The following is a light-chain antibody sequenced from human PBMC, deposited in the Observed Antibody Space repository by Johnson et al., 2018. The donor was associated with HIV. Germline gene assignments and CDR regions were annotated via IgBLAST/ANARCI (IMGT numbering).Light chain of an antibody. J-gene: IGLJ1*01. Sequence: QAVLTQPPSVSAAPGQKVTISCSGSSSNIGNSYVSWYQQLPVTAPKLLIYDNNKRPSGIPDRFSGSKSGTSATLGITGLQTGDEADYYCGTWDSSLSAHVFGTGTKVTVL. V-gene: IGLV1-51*01. CDR3: GTWDSSLSAHV. CDR1: SSNIGNSY. CDR2: DNN.